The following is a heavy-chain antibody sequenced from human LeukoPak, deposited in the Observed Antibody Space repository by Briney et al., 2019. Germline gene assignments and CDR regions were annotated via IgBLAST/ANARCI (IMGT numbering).Heavy chain of an antibody. CDR2: IIPIFGTA. J-gene: IGHJ4*02. D-gene: IGHD6-13*01. Sequence: SVKVSCKASGGTFSSYAISWVRQAPGQGLEWMGGIIPIFGTANYAQKFQGRVTITADESTSTAYMELSSLRSEDTAVYYCESARGIAEPFDYWGQGTLVTVSS. CDR1: GGTFSSYA. V-gene: IGHV1-69*13. CDR3: ESARGIAEPFDY.